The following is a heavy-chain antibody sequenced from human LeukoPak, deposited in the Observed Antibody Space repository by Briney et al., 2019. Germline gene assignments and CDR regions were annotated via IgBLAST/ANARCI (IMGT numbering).Heavy chain of an antibody. CDR1: GFTFSTYP. V-gene: IGHV3-21*01. Sequence: PGGSLRLSCAASGFTFSTYPMNWVRQAPGRGLEWVSSISSGSGYIYYADSVKGRFTISRDNAKNSLYLQMNSLRAEDTAVYYCARVGSDDILTGSFDYWGQGILVTVSS. J-gene: IGHJ4*02. CDR2: ISSGSGYI. CDR3: ARVGSDDILTGSFDY. D-gene: IGHD3-9*01.